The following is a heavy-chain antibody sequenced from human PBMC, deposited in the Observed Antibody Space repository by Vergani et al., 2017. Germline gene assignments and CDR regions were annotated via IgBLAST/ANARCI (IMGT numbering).Heavy chain of an antibody. Sequence: QVQLVQSGAEVKKPGSSVKVSCKASGGTFSSYAISWVRQAPGQGLEWMGGIIPIFGTANYAQKLQGRVTMTTDTSTSTAYMELRSLRSDDTAVYYCARGRSGGAVAGKNFDYWGQGTLVTVSS. CDR3: ARGRSGGAVAGKNFDY. D-gene: IGHD6-19*01. J-gene: IGHJ4*02. CDR1: GGTFSSYA. CDR2: IIPIFGTA. V-gene: IGHV1-69*06.